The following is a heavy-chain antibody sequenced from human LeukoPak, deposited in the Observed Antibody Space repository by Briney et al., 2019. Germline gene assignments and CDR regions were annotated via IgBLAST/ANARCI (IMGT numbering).Heavy chain of an antibody. J-gene: IGHJ4*02. CDR1: GYTFTSYG. D-gene: IGHD6-13*01. CDR2: ITPYNGNA. CDR3: ARETKDGVFFDY. V-gene: IGHV1-18*01. Sequence: ASVKVSCKASGYTFTSYGISWVRQAPGQGLEWMGWITPYNGNAQSAPKFEGRVTMTTDTSASTAYLELRGLKSDDTAVYYCARETKDGVFFDYWGQGTLVIVSS.